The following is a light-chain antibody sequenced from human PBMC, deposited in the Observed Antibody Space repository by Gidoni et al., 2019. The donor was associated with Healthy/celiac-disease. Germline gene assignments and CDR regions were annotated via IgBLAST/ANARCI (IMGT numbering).Light chain of an antibody. CDR1: QSVLYSSNNKNY. CDR2: WAS. J-gene: IGKJ1*01. Sequence: IVMTQSSDSLAVSLGERATINCKSSQSVLYSSNNKNYLAWYQQKPGQPPKLLIYWASTRESGVPDRCSGSGSGTDFTLTISSLQAEDVAVYYCQQYYSTPRTFGQGTKVEIK. CDR3: QQYYSTPRT. V-gene: IGKV4-1*01.